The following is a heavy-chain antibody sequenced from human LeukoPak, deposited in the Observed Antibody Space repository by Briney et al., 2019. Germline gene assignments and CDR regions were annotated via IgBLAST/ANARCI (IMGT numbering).Heavy chain of an antibody. D-gene: IGHD5-18*01. CDR1: GGSISSYY. CDR2: IYYSGST. V-gene: IGHV4-59*01. J-gene: IGHJ4*02. CDR3: ARDPGYGYSYDYFDY. Sequence: PSETLSLTCTVSGGSISSYYWSWIRQPPGKGLEWIGYIYYSGSTNYNPSLKSRVTISVDTSKNQFSLKLSSVTAADTAVYYCARDPGYGYSYDYFDYWGQGTLVTVSS.